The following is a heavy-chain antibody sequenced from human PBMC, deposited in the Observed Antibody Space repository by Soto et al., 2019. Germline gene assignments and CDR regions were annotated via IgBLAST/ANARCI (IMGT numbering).Heavy chain of an antibody. Sequence: QVQLQQWGAGLVKPSETLSLSCAVYGQSFSGHSWAWIRQPPGKGLEWIGEINESGSTYYNPSLKSRVTISTDTTEKQFSLKLSSVSAADTAAYFCARGSGIVALPGELEDVKYAYWCQGTLVNVSS. V-gene: IGHV4-34*01. J-gene: IGHJ4*02. D-gene: IGHD1-1*01. CDR3: ARGSGIVALPGELEDVKYAY. CDR1: GQSFSGHS. CDR2: INESGST.